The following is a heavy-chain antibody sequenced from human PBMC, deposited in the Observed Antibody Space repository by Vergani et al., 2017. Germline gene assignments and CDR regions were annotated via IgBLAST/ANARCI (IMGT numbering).Heavy chain of an antibody. J-gene: IGHJ2*01. CDR3: ARVGHLVAVTGEGPSLDL. Sequence: QVQLQESGPGLVKPPGTLSLTCGVSGGSISSSNWWSWVRQPPGKGLEWIGEIYHSGSTNYNPSLKSRVTISVDTSKNQFSLRLNSVTAADTAVYYCARVGHLVAVTGEGPSLDLWGRGTLVTVSS. CDR1: GGSISSSNW. V-gene: IGHV4-4*03. D-gene: IGHD2-21*02. CDR2: IYHSGST.